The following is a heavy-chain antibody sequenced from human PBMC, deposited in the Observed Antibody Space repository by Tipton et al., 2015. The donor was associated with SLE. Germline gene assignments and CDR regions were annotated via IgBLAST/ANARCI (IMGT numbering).Heavy chain of an antibody. D-gene: IGHD1-26*01. Sequence: QSGAEVKKPGASVKVSCKTSGYTFTSYGISWVRQAPGQGLEWMGWISPYNGNTNYAQKLQGGVTMTTDTLTKTVYLDLRSLRSDDTAVYYCARARGGSYFLDYWGQGTLVTVSS. V-gene: IGHV1-18*01. CDR3: ARARGGSYFLDY. CDR2: ISPYNGNT. CDR1: GYTFTSYG. J-gene: IGHJ4*02.